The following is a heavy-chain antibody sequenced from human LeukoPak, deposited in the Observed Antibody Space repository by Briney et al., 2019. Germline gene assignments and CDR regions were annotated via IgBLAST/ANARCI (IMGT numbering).Heavy chain of an antibody. V-gene: IGHV4-59*01. CDR3: ARGLGGIELDY. D-gene: IGHD5-18*01. J-gene: IGHJ4*02. CDR2: IYYTGST. Sequence: SETLSLTCTVSGGSISSYYRSWIRQPPGKGLEWIGYIYYTGSTNYNPSLKSRVTISVDTSKNQFSLKLSSVTAADTAVYYCARGLGGIELDYWGQGTLVTVSS. CDR1: GGSISSYY.